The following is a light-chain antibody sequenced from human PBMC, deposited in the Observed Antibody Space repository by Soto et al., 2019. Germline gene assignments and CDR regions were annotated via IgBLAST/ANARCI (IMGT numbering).Light chain of an antibody. J-gene: IGLJ1*01. CDR2: DVS. Sequence: SALTQPRSVSGSPGHSVTISCTGTSSDVGGYSYVSWYQQHPGKAPKLLISDVSKRPSGVPDRFSGSKFGNTASLTISRVEAGDEADYYCQVWDSSSDHYVFGTGTKVTV. CDR1: SSDVGGYSY. V-gene: IGLV2-11*01. CDR3: QVWDSSSDHYV.